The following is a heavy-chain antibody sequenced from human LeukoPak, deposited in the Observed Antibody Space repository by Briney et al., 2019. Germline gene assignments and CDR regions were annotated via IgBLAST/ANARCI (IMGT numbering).Heavy chain of an antibody. J-gene: IGHJ3*02. CDR2: IIPIFGTA. Sequence: GASVKVSCKASGGTFSSYAISWVRQAPGPGLEWMGVIIPIFGTANYAQKVQGRVTITADESTSTAYMELSSLSSEDTAVSYCARDPLWFGELSNAFDIWGQGTMVTVSS. D-gene: IGHD3-10*01. V-gene: IGHV1-69*13. CDR3: ARDPLWFGELSNAFDI. CDR1: GGTFSSYA.